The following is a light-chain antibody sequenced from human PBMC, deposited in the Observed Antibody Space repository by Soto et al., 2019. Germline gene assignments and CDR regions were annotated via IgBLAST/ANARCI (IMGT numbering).Light chain of an antibody. CDR1: SSDVGGYNY. V-gene: IGLV2-11*01. CDR2: DVS. Sequence: QSALTQPRSVSGYPGQSVTISCTGTSSDVGGYNYVSWYQQHPGKAPKLMIYDVSKRPSGVPDRFSGSKSGNTASLTISGLQAEDEADYYCCSYAGSYTFDVVFGGGTKVTVL. J-gene: IGLJ2*01. CDR3: CSYAGSYTFDVV.